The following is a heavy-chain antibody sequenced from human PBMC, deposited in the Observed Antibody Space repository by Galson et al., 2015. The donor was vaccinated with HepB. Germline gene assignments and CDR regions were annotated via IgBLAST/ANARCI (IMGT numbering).Heavy chain of an antibody. J-gene: IGHJ2*01. D-gene: IGHD4-17*01. CDR2: IWYDESNK. CDR1: GFTFSSYG. Sequence: SLRLSCAASGFTFSSYGMHWVRQAPGKGLEWVAVIWYDESNKYYADSVKGRFTISRDNSKNTLYLQMNSLRAEDTAVYYCARGSTVTIRYFDLWGRGTLVTVSS. V-gene: IGHV3-33*01. CDR3: ARGSTVTIRYFDL.